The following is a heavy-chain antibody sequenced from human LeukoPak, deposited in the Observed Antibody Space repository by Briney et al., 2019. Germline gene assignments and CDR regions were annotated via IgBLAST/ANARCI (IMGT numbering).Heavy chain of an antibody. V-gene: IGHV1-18*01. CDR2: ISAYNGNT. CDR3: ARSSIVVVTAHSFDS. Sequence: ASVEVSCKASGYTFTSYGISWVRQAPGQGLEWMGWISAYNGNTNYAQKLQGRVTMTTDTSTSTAYMELRSLRSDDTAVYYCARSSIVVVTAHSFDSWGQGTLVTVSS. CDR1: GYTFTSYG. J-gene: IGHJ4*02. D-gene: IGHD2-21*02.